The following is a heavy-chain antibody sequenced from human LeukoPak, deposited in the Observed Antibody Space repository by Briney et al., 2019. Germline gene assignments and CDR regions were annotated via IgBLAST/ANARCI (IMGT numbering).Heavy chain of an antibody. CDR1: GFTFSNYG. CDR3: ARGGGLYSSSSQGWFDP. J-gene: IGHJ5*02. CDR2: IWYDGSNK. Sequence: GGSLRLSCAASGFTFSNYGMHWVRQAPGEGLEWVTVIWYDGSNKYYADSVKGRFTISRDNSKNTLYLQMNTLRAEDTAVYYCARGGGLYSSSSQGWFDPWGQGTLVTVSS. V-gene: IGHV3-33*01. D-gene: IGHD6-13*01.